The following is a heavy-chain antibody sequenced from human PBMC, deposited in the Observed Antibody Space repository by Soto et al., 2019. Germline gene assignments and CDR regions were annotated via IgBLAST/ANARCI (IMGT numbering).Heavy chain of an antibody. CDR3: AEMASQSSWFDP. V-gene: IGHV1-46*03. D-gene: IGHD5-12*01. Sequence: ASLKVSCKASGYTFTSYYMHWVRQAPGQGLEWMGIINPSGGSTSYAQKFQGRATMTRDTSTSTVYMELSSLRSEDTAVYYCAEMASQSSWFDPWGQGTLVTVSS. CDR2: INPSGGST. CDR1: GYTFTSYY. J-gene: IGHJ5*02.